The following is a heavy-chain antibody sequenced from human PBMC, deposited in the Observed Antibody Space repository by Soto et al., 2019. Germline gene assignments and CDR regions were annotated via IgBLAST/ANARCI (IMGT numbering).Heavy chain of an antibody. D-gene: IGHD6-13*01. Sequence: QVQLVESGGGVVQPGRSLRLSCTASGFTLRRHAMHWVRQAPGKGLEWLSQIWYDGSNKYYADSVKGRFTTSRDDSKNTLFLQMNSLRVEDTAVYYCARDGQQLAPYALDVWGQGISVIVSS. CDR3: ARDGQQLAPYALDV. CDR2: IWYDGSNK. J-gene: IGHJ6*02. V-gene: IGHV3-33*01. CDR1: GFTLRRHA.